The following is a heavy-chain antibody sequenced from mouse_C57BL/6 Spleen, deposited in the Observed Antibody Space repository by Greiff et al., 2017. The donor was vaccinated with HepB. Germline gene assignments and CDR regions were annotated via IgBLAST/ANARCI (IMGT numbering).Heavy chain of an antibody. CDR2: IDPENGDT. J-gene: IGHJ4*01. V-gene: IGHV14-4*01. D-gene: IGHD1-1*01. CDR1: GFNIKDDY. Sequence: EVQGVESGAELVRPGASVKLSCTASGFNIKDDYMHWVKQRPEQGLEWIGWIDPENGDTEYASKFQGKATITADTSSNTAYLQLSSLTSEDTAVYYCTTRVITTVVARAMDYWGQGTSVTVAS. CDR3: TTRVITTVVARAMDY.